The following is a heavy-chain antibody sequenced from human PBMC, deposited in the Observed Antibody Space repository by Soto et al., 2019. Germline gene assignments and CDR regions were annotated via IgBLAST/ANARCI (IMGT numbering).Heavy chain of an antibody. D-gene: IGHD4-4*01. CDR3: ARGMTTVTTLDY. Sequence: SETLSLTCTVSGGSISSGGYYWSWIRQPPGKGLEWIGYIYHSGSTYYNPSLKSRVTISVDRSKNQFSLKLSSVTAADTAVYYCARGMTTVTTLDYWGQGTLVTVSS. V-gene: IGHV4-30-2*01. CDR1: GGSISSGGYY. CDR2: IYHSGST. J-gene: IGHJ4*02.